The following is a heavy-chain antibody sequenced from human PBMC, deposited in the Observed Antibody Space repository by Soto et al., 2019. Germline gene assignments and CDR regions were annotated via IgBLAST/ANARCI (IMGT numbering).Heavy chain of an antibody. CDR1: GYSFTSYW. Sequence: GESLKISCKGSGYSFTSYWIGWVRQMPGKGLEWMGIIYPGDSDTRYSPSFQGQVTISADKSISTAYLQWSSLKASDTAMYYCARQISEKDYGDYFEYFQHWGQGTLVTVSS. CDR2: IYPGDSDT. D-gene: IGHD4-17*01. CDR3: ARQISEKDYGDYFEYFQH. J-gene: IGHJ1*01. V-gene: IGHV5-51*01.